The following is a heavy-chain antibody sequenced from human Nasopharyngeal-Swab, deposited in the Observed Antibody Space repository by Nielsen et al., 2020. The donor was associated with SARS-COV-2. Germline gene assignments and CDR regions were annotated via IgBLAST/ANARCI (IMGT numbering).Heavy chain of an antibody. D-gene: IGHD5-18*01. CDR1: GGTFSDYA. Sequence: SVKVSCKASGGTFSDYAFTWVRQAPGQGLEWLGRIIPLLDLSNYAQKFQGRFTITADKSTSTSYMELSSLRSEDTAVYYCASRRYSYGGDFGVDGWGQGTTVTVS. CDR3: ASRRYSYGGDFGVDG. V-gene: IGHV1-69*04. J-gene: IGHJ6*02. CDR2: IIPLLDLS.